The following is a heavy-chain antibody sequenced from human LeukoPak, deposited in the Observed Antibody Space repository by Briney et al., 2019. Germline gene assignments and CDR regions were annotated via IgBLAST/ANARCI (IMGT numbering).Heavy chain of an antibody. CDR1: GASISSSSYY. D-gene: IGHD1-7*01. Sequence: SETLSLTCTVSGASISSSSYYGAWIRQPPGKGLEWIGSIYFIGSTYYNTSLKSRVTISVDTSKNQFSLNLSSVTAADTAVYYCARVIIGTFDFWGQGILVSVSS. CDR2: IYFIGST. V-gene: IGHV4-39*02. CDR3: ARVIIGTFDF. J-gene: IGHJ4*02.